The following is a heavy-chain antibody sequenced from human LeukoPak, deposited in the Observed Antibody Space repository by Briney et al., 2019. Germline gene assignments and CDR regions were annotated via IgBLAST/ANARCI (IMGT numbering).Heavy chain of an antibody. CDR1: RFSLSSYN. Sequence: GGSLRLSCSASRFSLSSYNMHWVRQAPGKGLEFVSGVSSDWGTTDYADSARDRFTISRDNSKNTLYLQMSSLRAEDTAVYYCARGGQLVDYWGQGTLVTVSS. CDR2: VSSDWGTT. CDR3: ARGGQLVDY. D-gene: IGHD6-13*01. V-gene: IGHV3-64D*06. J-gene: IGHJ4*02.